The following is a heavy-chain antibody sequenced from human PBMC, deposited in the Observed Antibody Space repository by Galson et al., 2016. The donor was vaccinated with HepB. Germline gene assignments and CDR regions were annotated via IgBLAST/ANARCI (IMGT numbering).Heavy chain of an antibody. Sequence: LFLTCAVQGGSFSGYYWNWIRQTPGKGFEWIGEINHGGSTNYNPSLKSRVTISIDTSRNQFSLNLTSVTAADTAVYYCARGGLRFLNWLSDEYDHWGQGTLVTVSS. V-gene: IGHV4-34*01. J-gene: IGHJ4*02. D-gene: IGHD3-3*01. CDR1: GGSFSGYY. CDR3: ARGGLRFLNWLSDEYDH. CDR2: INHGGST.